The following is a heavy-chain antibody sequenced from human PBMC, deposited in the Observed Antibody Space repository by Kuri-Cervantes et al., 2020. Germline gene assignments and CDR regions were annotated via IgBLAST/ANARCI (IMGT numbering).Heavy chain of an antibody. CDR1: GFTFSSYG. J-gene: IGHJ4*02. Sequence: LSLTCAASGFTFSSYGMHWVRQAPGKGLEWVAVISYDGSNKYYADSVKGRFTISRDNSKNTLYLQMNSLRAEDTAVYYCAKDPTFSGWYFDYWGQGTLVTVSS. CDR3: AKDPTFSGWYFDY. CDR2: ISYDGSNK. D-gene: IGHD6-19*01. V-gene: IGHV3-30*18.